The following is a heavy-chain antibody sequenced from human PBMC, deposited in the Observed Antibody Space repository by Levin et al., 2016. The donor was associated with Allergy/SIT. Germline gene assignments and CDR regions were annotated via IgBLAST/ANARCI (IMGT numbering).Heavy chain of an antibody. CDR3: TTEDEAHYYYGMDV. J-gene: IGHJ6*02. CDR2: IKSKTDGGTT. Sequence: DRQPPGKGLEWVGRIKSKTDGGTTDYAAPVKGRFTISRDDSKNTLYLQMNSLKTEDTAVYYCTTEDEAHYYYGMDVWGQGTTVTVSS. V-gene: IGHV3-15*01.